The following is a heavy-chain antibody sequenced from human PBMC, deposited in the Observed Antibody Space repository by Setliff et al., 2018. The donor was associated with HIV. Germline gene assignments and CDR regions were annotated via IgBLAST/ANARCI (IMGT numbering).Heavy chain of an antibody. CDR2: IYPGDSDT. J-gene: IGHJ2*01. CDR3: ARALDFLTEQLNWFFPL. V-gene: IGHV5-51*01. CDR1: GYRFTSYW. D-gene: IGHD3-9*01. Sequence: LGESLKISCKASGYRFTSYWIAWVRQMPGKGLEWMGIIYPGDSDTRYSPSFQGQVTISVDKSISTAYLQWNSLKASDTAIYYCARALDFLTEQLNWFFPLWGRGTLVTVS.